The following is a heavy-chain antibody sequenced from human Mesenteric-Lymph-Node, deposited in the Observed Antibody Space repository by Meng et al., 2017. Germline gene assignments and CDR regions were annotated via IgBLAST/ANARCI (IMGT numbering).Heavy chain of an antibody. V-gene: IGHV4-34*12. CDR2: IIHGGSP. J-gene: IGHJ4*02. D-gene: IGHD2-8*02. Sequence: LQQEGGGLLQPSETLALTCAVKGGSLSGAYWNWIRQPPGKGLEWIGEIIHGGSPSYNPSLKSRVTISIDTSKNQLSLMLSSVTAADTAVYYCARRPTGIDYWGQGTLVTVSS. CDR1: GGSLSGAY. CDR3: ARRPTGIDY.